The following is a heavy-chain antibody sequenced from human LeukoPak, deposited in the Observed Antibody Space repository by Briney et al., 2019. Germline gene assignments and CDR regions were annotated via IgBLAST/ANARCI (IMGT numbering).Heavy chain of an antibody. Sequence: SETLSLTCAVSGGSISSSNWWSWVRQPPGKGLEWIGEIYHSGSTNYNPSLKSRVTISVDKSKNQFSLKLSSVTAADTAVYYCARTTYYDFWSGFYGMDVWGQGTTVTVSS. CDR1: GGSISSSNW. J-gene: IGHJ6*02. V-gene: IGHV4-4*02. CDR3: ARTTYYDFWSGFYGMDV. D-gene: IGHD3-3*01. CDR2: IYHSGST.